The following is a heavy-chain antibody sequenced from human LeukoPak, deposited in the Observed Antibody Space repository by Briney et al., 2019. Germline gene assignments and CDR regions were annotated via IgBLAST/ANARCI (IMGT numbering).Heavy chain of an antibody. CDR3: ARGEFGIAAAGSDY. Sequence: GRSLRLSCAASGFTFSSYSMNWVRQAPGKGLEWVSSISSSSSYIYYADSVKGRFTISRDNAKNSLYLQMNSLRAEDTAVYYCARGEFGIAAAGSDYWGQGTLVTVSS. CDR1: GFTFSSYS. D-gene: IGHD6-13*01. V-gene: IGHV3-21*01. J-gene: IGHJ4*02. CDR2: ISSSSSYI.